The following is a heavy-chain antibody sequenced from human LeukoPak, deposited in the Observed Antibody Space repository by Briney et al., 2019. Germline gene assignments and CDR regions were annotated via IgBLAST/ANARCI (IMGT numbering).Heavy chain of an antibody. CDR1: GYIFTNYW. J-gene: IGHJ4*02. D-gene: IGHD3-22*01. V-gene: IGHV5-51*01. Sequence: GESLKISCKGSGYIFTNYWIAWVRQMPGKGLEWMGIIYPGDSDTRYSPSFQGQVTISADKSISTAYLQWSSLKASDTAMYYCARKGAYYDSSGHIDYWGQGTLVTVSS. CDR3: ARKGAYYDSSGHIDY. CDR2: IYPGDSDT.